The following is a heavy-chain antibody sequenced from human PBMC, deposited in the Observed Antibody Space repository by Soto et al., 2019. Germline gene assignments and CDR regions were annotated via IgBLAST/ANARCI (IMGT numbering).Heavy chain of an antibody. CDR1: GFTFSSYG. V-gene: IGHV3-30*18. Sequence: QVQLVESGGGVVQPGRSLRLSCAASGFTFSSYGMHWVRQAPGKGLEWVAVISYDGSNKYYADSVKGRFTISRDNYKNTLYLQMNSLRAEDTAVYYCAKDTVAGTHRYQMDVWGQGTTVTVSS. J-gene: IGHJ6*02. CDR3: AKDTVAGTHRYQMDV. CDR2: ISYDGSNK. D-gene: IGHD6-19*01.